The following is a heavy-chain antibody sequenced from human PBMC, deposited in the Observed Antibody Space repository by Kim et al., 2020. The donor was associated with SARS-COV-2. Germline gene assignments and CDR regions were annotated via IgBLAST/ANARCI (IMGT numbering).Heavy chain of an antibody. CDR1: GFTFSSYV. Sequence: GGSLRLSCAASGFTFSSYVMHWVRQAPGKGLDWVAVISYDGSDKDYADSVKGRFTISRDNSKNTLYLQMNSLRAEDTAVYYCARDPHLVLREWFDPWGQGTLVTVSS. CDR3: ARDPHLVLREWFDP. D-gene: IGHD1-26*01. V-gene: IGHV3-30*04. J-gene: IGHJ5*02. CDR2: ISYDGSDK.